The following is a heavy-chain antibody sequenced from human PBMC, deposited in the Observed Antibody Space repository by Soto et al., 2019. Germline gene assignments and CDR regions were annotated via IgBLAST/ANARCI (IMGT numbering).Heavy chain of an antibody. J-gene: IGHJ4*02. V-gene: IGHV3-23*01. Sequence: PGGSLRLSCTASGFPFSHYAMNWVRQGPGTRLEWVADISGSGDSARYADSVRGRFTISRDNSRDTLYLQMNSLRVDDTAVYYCGKERRGSGWSVCNFWGQGALVTVYS. CDR2: ISGSGDSA. CDR1: GFPFSHYA. D-gene: IGHD6-19*01. CDR3: GKERRGSGWSVCNF.